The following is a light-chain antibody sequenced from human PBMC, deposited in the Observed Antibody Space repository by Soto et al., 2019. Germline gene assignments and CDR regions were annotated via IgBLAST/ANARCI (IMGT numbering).Light chain of an antibody. CDR2: AAS. Sequence: IQMTESLSSLSASVGARVTITCRASQSINNYLNWYKQKPGKAPKVLIYAASSLQSGVPSRFGGSGSGTDFTLTISSLQPEDFATYYCLQDYNYPRTSGQGTKVDIK. J-gene: IGKJ1*01. CDR3: LQDYNYPRT. CDR1: QSINNY. V-gene: IGKV1-6*01.